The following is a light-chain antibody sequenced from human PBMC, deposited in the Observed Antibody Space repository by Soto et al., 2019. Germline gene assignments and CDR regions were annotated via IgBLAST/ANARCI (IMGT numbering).Light chain of an antibody. CDR2: EVS. Sequence: QSALTQPASVSGSPGQSITISCTGTSSVVGGYNYVSWYQQHPGKAPKLMIYEVSNRPSGVSNRFSGSKSGNTASLTISGLQAEDEADYYCSSYTSSSTPYVFGTGTKLTVL. CDR3: SSYTSSSTPYV. CDR1: SSVVGGYNY. V-gene: IGLV2-14*01. J-gene: IGLJ1*01.